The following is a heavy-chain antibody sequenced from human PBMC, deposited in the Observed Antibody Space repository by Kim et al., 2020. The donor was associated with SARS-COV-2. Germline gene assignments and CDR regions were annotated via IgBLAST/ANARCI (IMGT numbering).Heavy chain of an antibody. CDR1: GGSFSGYY. Sequence: SETLSLTCAVYGGSFSGYYWSWIRQPPGKGLEWIGEINHSGSTNYNPSLKSRVTISVDTSKNQFSLKLSSVTAADTAVYYCARGAGHNWNYYFKRNDAFDIWGQGTMVTVSS. D-gene: IGHD1-7*01. CDR3: ARGAGHNWNYYFKRNDAFDI. CDR2: INHSGST. J-gene: IGHJ3*02. V-gene: IGHV4-34*01.